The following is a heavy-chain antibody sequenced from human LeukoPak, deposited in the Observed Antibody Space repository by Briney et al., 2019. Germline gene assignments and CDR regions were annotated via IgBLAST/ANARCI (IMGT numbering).Heavy chain of an antibody. Sequence: ASVKGCCKASGSTFSIYTFSWLRQPPGQGQELMGGIIPIFGTANYAEEFQGRVTITAGESTSTAYMELSSRRSEDTAVYYCARADGSGSYTVDYWGQGTLVTVSS. J-gene: IGHJ4*02. D-gene: IGHD3-10*01. CDR3: ARADGSGSYTVDY. V-gene: IGHV1-69*19. CDR1: GSTFSIYT. CDR2: IIPIFGTA.